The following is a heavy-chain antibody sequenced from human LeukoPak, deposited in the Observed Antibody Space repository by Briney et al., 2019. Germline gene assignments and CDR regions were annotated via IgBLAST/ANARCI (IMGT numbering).Heavy chain of an antibody. V-gene: IGHV3-30*18. J-gene: IGHJ4*02. CDR3: AKASSNYFYYFEY. D-gene: IGHD2/OR15-2a*01. Sequence: GGSLRLSCAASGFTFSSSDMHWVRQAPGKGLEWVAVISYDATNKYYADSVKGRFTLSRDNSKNTLYLQTNTLRDEVTAVYYCAKASSNYFYYFEYWGQGTLVTVSS. CDR1: GFTFSSSD. CDR2: ISYDATNK.